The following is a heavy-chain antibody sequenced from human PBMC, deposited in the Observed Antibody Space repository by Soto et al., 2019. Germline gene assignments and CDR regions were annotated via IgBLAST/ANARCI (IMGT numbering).Heavy chain of an antibody. CDR1: GFTFSSYA. CDR2: ISYDGSNK. CDR3: ARDMYIWSGYYTPGY. V-gene: IGHV3-30-3*01. Sequence: PGGSLRLSCAASGFTFSSYAMHWVRQAPGKGLEWVAVISYDGSNKYYADSVKGRFTISRDNSKNTLYLQMNSLRAEDTAVYYCARDMYIWSGYYTPGYWGQGTLVNVSS. J-gene: IGHJ4*02. D-gene: IGHD3-3*01.